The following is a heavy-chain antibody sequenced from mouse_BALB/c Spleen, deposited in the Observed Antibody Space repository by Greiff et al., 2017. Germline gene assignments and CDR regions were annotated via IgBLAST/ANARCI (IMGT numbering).Heavy chain of an antibody. J-gene: IGHJ2*01. CDR1: GYTFTSYW. CDR2: IYPSDSYT. CDR3: TRDGNFFYFDY. Sequence: VQLQQPGAELVRPGASVKLSCKASGYTFTSYWINWVKQRPGQGLEWIGNIYPSDSYTNYNQKFKDKATLTVDKSSSTAYMQLSSPTSEDSAVYYCTRDGNFFYFDYWGQGTTLTVSS. V-gene: IGHV1-69*02. D-gene: IGHD2-1*01.